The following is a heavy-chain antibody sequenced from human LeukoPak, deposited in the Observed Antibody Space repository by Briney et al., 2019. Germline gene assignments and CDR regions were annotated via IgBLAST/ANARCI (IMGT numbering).Heavy chain of an antibody. CDR2: ISSSNSYI. V-gene: IGHV3-21*01. CDR3: ARDSTTNYFDY. D-gene: IGHD1-14*01. CDR1: GFDFTSYT. J-gene: IGHJ4*02. Sequence: GGSLRLSCAASGFDFTSYTMNWVRQAPGKGLEWVSSISSSNSYIYYADSVKGRFTISRDNAENSLYLQMNSLTAEDTAVYFCARDSTTNYFDYWGQGTLVTVSS.